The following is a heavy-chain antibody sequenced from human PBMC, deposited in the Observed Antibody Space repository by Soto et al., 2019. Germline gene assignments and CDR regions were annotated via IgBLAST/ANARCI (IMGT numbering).Heavy chain of an antibody. Sequence: GPSVKVSCKASGGTFSSYAISWVRQAPGQGLEWMGGIIPIFGTANYAQKFQGRVTITADESTSTAYMELSSLRSEDTAVYYCARGVVVVAARYYYYGMDVWGQGTTVTVSS. J-gene: IGHJ6*02. V-gene: IGHV1-69*13. CDR3: ARGVVVVAARYYYYGMDV. CDR2: IIPIFGTA. CDR1: GGTFSSYA. D-gene: IGHD2-15*01.